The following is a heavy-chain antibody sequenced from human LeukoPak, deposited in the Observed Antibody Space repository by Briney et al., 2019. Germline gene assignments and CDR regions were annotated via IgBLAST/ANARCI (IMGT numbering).Heavy chain of an antibody. CDR3: AREADCSRTSCLDY. Sequence: RASVKVSCKTSGYTFTNHGISWVRQAPGQGLEWMGWISAHNGKTNYAQKFQGRVTLRTDPSTSTAYMELRSLRSDDTAVYYCAREADCSRTSCLDYWGLGTLVTVSS. CDR1: GYTFTNHG. D-gene: IGHD2-2*01. CDR2: ISAHNGKT. V-gene: IGHV1-18*01. J-gene: IGHJ4*02.